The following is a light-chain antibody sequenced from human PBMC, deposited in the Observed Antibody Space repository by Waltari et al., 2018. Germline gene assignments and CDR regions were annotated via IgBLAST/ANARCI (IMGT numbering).Light chain of an antibody. Sequence: SYELTQPPSVSVSPGQTASITCYGNILGNKTASWYQQKPGQSPRLVIYQDTKRPSEIPERFSGSKSANAATLTITGTQAMDEADYYCQALGTGAWVFGGGTKLTVL. CDR1: ILGNKT. V-gene: IGLV3-1*01. J-gene: IGLJ3*02. CDR3: QALGTGAWV. CDR2: QDT.